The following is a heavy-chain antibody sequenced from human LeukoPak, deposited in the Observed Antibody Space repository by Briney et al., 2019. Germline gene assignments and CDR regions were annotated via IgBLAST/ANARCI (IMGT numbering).Heavy chain of an antibody. CDR1: GFTFSIYA. Sequence: GGSLRLSCAASGFTFSIYAVSWVRQAPGKGLEWVSAISGSGGSTYYAESVKGRFTISRDNSKNTLYLQMNSLRAEDTAVYYCATLVGAIGRTDYWGQGTLVTVSS. V-gene: IGHV3-23*01. D-gene: IGHD1-26*01. J-gene: IGHJ4*02. CDR2: ISGSGGST. CDR3: ATLVGAIGRTDY.